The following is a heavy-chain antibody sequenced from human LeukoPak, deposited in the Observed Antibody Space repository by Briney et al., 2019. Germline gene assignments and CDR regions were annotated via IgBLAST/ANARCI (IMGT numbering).Heavy chain of an antibody. V-gene: IGHV1-8*01. CDR1: GYTFTSYD. CDR2: MNPNSGNT. CDR3: AKSVRNRREVPAAIRVYYYYYLDV. D-gene: IGHD2-2*02. Sequence: ASVKVSCKASGYTFTSYDINWVRQATGQGLEWMGWMNPNSGNTGYAQKFQGRVTMTRNTSISTAYMELSSLRSEDTAVYYCAKSVRNRREVPAAIRVYYYYYLDVWGKGTTVTVSS. J-gene: IGHJ6*03.